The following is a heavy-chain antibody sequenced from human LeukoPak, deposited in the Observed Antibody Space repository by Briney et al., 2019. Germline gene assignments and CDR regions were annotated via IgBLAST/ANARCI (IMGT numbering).Heavy chain of an antibody. CDR2: ISGSGGST. D-gene: IGHD3-3*01. CDR1: GFTVSSNY. V-gene: IGHV3-23*01. Sequence: GGSLRLSCAASGFTVSSNYMSWVRQAPGKGLEWVSAISGSGGSTYYADSVKGRFTISRDNSKNTLYLQMNSLRAEDTAVYYCAKHPESYYDFWSGYYFDYWGQGTLVTVSS. CDR3: AKHPESYYDFWSGYYFDY. J-gene: IGHJ4*02.